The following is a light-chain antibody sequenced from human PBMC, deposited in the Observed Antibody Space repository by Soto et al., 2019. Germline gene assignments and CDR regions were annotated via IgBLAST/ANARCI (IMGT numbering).Light chain of an antibody. CDR1: SSNIGNNY. CDR3: GTWDSSLSAGVV. CDR2: DNN. J-gene: IGLJ2*01. Sequence: QSVLTQPPSVSAAPGQKVTISCSGSSSNIGNNYVSWYQQLPGTAPKLLIYDNNKRPSGIPDRFSDSKSGTSATLGITGLQTGDEADYYCGTWDSSLSAGVVFGGGTKLTVL. V-gene: IGLV1-51*01.